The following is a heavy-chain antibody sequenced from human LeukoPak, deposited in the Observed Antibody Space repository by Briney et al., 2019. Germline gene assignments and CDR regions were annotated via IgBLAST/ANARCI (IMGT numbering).Heavy chain of an antibody. CDR2: ISFDATKE. D-gene: IGHD1-1*01. J-gene: IGHJ3*02. CDR3: ARFKVGTNTTQKNAFDI. Sequence: GGSLRLSCAASGFTFSNYAMHWVRQAPGKGLEWVAVISFDATKEYFAKSVKGRFTISRDNPKATLYLQMHRLRIEDTALYFCARFKVGTNTTQKNAFDIWGRGTVVAVSS. CDR1: GFTFSNYA. V-gene: IGHV3-30*01.